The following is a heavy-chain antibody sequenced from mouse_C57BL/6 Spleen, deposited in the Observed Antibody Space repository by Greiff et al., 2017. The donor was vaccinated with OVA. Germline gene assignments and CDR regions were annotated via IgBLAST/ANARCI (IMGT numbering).Heavy chain of an antibody. CDR1: GYTFTSYW. J-gene: IGHJ2*01. D-gene: IGHD2-1*01. CDR2: IDPSDSYT. V-gene: IGHV1-59*01. Sequence: QVQLQQPGAELVRPGTSVKLSCKASGYTFTSYWMHWVKQRPGQGLEWIGVIDPSDSYTNYNQKFKGKATLTVDTSSRTAYMQLSSLTSEDSAVYYCAGKIYSDYFDYWGQGTTLTVSS. CDR3: AGKIYSDYFDY.